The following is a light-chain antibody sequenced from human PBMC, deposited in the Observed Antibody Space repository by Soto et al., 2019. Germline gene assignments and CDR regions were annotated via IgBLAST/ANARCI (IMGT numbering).Light chain of an antibody. Sequence: QSVLTQPPSASGTPGPRVTISCSGSSSNIGSNTVNWYQQLPGTAPKLLIYSNNQRPSGVPDRFSGSKSGTSASLAISGLQSEDEADSYCAAWDVSLNGPVFGGGTQLTGL. CDR3: AAWDVSLNGPV. J-gene: IGLJ3*02. CDR2: SNN. V-gene: IGLV1-44*01. CDR1: SSNIGSNT.